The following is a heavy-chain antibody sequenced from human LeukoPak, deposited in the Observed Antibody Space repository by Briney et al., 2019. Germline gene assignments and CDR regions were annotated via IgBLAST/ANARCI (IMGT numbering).Heavy chain of an antibody. CDR1: GGTFSSYA. CDR2: IIPIFSTA. D-gene: IGHD3-22*01. J-gene: IGHJ4*02. V-gene: IGHV1-69*13. Sequence: SVKVSCKASGGTFSSYAIRWVRQAPGQGLEWMGGIIPIFSTANYAQKFQGRVTITADESTSTAYMELSSLRSEDTAVYYCARGSHDSSGYDDYWGQGTLVTVSS. CDR3: ARGSHDSSGYDDY.